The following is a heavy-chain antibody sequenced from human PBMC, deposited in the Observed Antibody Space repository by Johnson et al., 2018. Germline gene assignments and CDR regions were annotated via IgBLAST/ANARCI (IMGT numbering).Heavy chain of an antibody. V-gene: IGHV3-30*03. J-gene: IGHJ5*02. CDR1: GFTFSSYV. D-gene: IGHD6-19*01. Sequence: QVQLVESGGGVVQPGRSLRLSCAASGFTFSSYVMHWVRQAPGKGLEWVAVISYDGSNKYYADSVKGRFTISRDNSKNTLYLQMNSLRAEDTAVYYCARDPPVAGTLYNWFDPWGQGTLVTVSS. CDR2: ISYDGSNK. CDR3: ARDPPVAGTLYNWFDP.